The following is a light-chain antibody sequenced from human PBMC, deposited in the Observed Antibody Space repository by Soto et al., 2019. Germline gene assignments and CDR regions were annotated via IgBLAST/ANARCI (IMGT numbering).Light chain of an antibody. Sequence: VLTQTPGPLSLSPGERATLPCRASQAVSSILLAWYQQTPGQAPRLLIYGASSRATGIPDRFSGSGSGTDFTLTVSRLEPEEFAVYYCQQHGSSPILGRRTKVDI. V-gene: IGKV3-20*01. J-gene: IGKJ4*01. CDR2: GAS. CDR3: QQHGSSPI. CDR1: QAVSSIL.